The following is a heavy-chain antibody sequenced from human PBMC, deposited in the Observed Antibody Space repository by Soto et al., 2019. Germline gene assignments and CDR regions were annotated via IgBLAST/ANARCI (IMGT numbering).Heavy chain of an antibody. CDR1: GFTFSNHG. D-gene: IGHD3-3*02. J-gene: IGHJ6*02. V-gene: IGHV3-33*06. Sequence: QVKLVESGGGVVQPGRSLRLSCAASGFTFSNHGMHWVRQAPGKGLEWVALIRYDGSNRFYADSVRGRFTISRDISENTVYLQMDRLRVEDTAIYYCVKDLGYSLFAMGGGMDVWGRGTTVTVSS. CDR2: IRYDGSNR. CDR3: VKDLGYSLFAMGGGMDV.